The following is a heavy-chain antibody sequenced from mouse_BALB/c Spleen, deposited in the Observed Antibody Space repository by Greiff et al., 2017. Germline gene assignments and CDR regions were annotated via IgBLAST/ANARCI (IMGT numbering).Heavy chain of an antibody. CDR3: ASRYAMDY. Sequence: QVQLQQPGAELVKPGTSVKLSCKASGYNFTSYWINWVKLRPGQGLEWIGDIYPGSGSTNYNEKFKGKATFTADTSSNTAYMQLSSLTSEDSAVYYCASRYAMDYWGQGTSVTVSS. CDR1: GYNFTSYW. J-gene: IGHJ4*01. V-gene: IGHV1-55*01. CDR2: IYPGSGST.